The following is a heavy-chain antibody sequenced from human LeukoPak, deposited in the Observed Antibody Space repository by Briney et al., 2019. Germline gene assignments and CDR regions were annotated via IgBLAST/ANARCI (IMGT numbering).Heavy chain of an antibody. V-gene: IGHV3-23*01. J-gene: IGHJ4*02. CDR3: AKNGGSSWPAYCFDY. CDR2: ISGSGGST. D-gene: IGHD6-13*01. CDR1: GFTFSSYA. Sequence: SGGSLRRSYAASGFTFSSYAMIWVGQAPGKGREGVSAISGSGGSTYYADSVKGRFTISRDNSKNTLYLQVNSLRAEDPAVYYCAKNGGSSWPAYCFDYWGQGTLVTVSS.